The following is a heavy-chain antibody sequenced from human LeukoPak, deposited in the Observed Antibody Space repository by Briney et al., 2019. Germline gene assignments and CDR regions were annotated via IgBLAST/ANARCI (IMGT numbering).Heavy chain of an antibody. Sequence: RASETLSLTCTVSGGSISSSSYYWGWIRQPPGKGLEWIGSIYYSGSTYYNPSLKSRVTISVDTSKNQFSLKLSSVTAADTAVYYCARRVVVPAAIRNWYFDLWGRGTLVTVSS. D-gene: IGHD2-2*02. CDR1: GGSISSSSYY. CDR2: IYYSGST. V-gene: IGHV4-39*01. CDR3: ARRVVVPAAIRNWYFDL. J-gene: IGHJ2*01.